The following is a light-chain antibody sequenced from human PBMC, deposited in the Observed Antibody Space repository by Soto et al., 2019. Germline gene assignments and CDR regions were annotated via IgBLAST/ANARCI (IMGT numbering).Light chain of an antibody. J-gene: IGLJ2*01. CDR1: SGHNSYV. Sequence: QSVLTQSPSASASLGASVKLTCTLSSGHNSYVIAWHQQQPEKGPRYLMKVNSDGSHSKGDGIPDRFSGSSSGAERYLTISSLQSEDEADYYCQTWGTGIRLFGGGTKVTVL. V-gene: IGLV4-69*01. CDR3: QTWGTGIRL. CDR2: VNSDGSH.